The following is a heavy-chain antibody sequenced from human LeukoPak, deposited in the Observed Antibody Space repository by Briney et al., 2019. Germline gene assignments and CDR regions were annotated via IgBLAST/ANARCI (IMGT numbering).Heavy chain of an antibody. Sequence: SETLSLTCTVSGGSISSGGYYWSWIRQHPGKGLEWIGYIYDSGSTYYNPSLKSRVTISVDTSKNQFSLKLSSVTAADTAVYYCARVRTMVRGVPFDYWGQGTLVTVSS. CDR2: IYDSGST. CDR3: ARVRTMVRGVPFDY. CDR1: GGSISSGGYY. D-gene: IGHD3-10*01. V-gene: IGHV4-31*03. J-gene: IGHJ4*02.